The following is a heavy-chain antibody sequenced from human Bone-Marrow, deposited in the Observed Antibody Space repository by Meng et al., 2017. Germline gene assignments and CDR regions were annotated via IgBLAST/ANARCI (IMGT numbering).Heavy chain of an antibody. CDR1: GFSFSSYA. V-gene: IGHV3-23*04. CDR2: LSGGGFTT. Sequence: EGEWVRSGGVVVHPGGSLGFSWAASGFSFSSYAMTWVRRAPGKGLEWLAALSGGGFTTYYADSVKGRFTISRHNSKNTLYLQVNSLRAEDTALYYCAKNKLGLRIQLWSYWGQGTLVTVSS. D-gene: IGHD5-18*01. CDR3: AKNKLGLRIQLWSY. J-gene: IGHJ4*02.